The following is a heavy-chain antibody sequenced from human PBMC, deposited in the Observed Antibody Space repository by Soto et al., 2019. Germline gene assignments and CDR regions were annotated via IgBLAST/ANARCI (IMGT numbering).Heavy chain of an antibody. V-gene: IGHV4-34*01. CDR2: INHSGST. D-gene: IGHD2-15*01. Sequence: SETLSLTCTVSGGSISGYYWSWIRQPPGKGLEWIGEINHSGSTNYDPSLKSRVTISVDTSKNQFSLKLSSVTAADTAVYYCSRRVRCGFRRYCSGVSGMDVWGQGTTVTVSS. J-gene: IGHJ6*02. CDR1: GGSISGYY. CDR3: SRRVRCGFRRYCSGVSGMDV.